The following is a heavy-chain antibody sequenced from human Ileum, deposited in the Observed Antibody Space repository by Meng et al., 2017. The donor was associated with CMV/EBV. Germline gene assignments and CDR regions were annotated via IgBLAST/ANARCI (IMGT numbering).Heavy chain of an antibody. CDR2: INPKNGDT. D-gene: IGHD2-2*02. Sequence: QVELVHSGAEVKKPGASVKVSCKASGYTFTDYYMHWVRQAPGQGLDWMGWINPKNGDTKYAQKFQDRVTMTRDTSIHTAYMELSRLGSDDTAVYYCAKKGVAAAISSWFDPWGQGTLVTVS. CDR1: GYTFTDYY. V-gene: IGHV1-2*02. J-gene: IGHJ5*02. CDR3: AKKGVAAAISSWFDP.